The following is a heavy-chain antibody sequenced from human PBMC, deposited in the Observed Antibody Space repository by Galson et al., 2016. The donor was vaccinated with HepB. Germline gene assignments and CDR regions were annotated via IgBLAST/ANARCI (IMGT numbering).Heavy chain of an antibody. V-gene: IGHV3-30*18. Sequence: SLRLSCAASGFTFSRYGMHWVRQAPGKGLEWVAVISHDGRNQYYADSVKGRFTISRDNSKNTLYLQMDSLRVEDTAVYYCAKGDSDFDYWGQGTLVTVSS. CDR1: GFTFSRYG. J-gene: IGHJ4*02. D-gene: IGHD2-15*01. CDR3: AKGDSDFDY. CDR2: ISHDGRNQ.